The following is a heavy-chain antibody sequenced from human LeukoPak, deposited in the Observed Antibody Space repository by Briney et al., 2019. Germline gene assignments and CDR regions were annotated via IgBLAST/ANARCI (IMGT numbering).Heavy chain of an antibody. CDR1: GFTVSSNY. CDR2: IYSGGST. D-gene: IGHD1-14*01. J-gene: IGHJ1*01. V-gene: IGHV3-53*01. Sequence: GGSPRLSCAASGFTVSSNYMSWVRQAPGKGLEWVSVIYSGGSTYYADSVKGRFTISRDNSKNTLYLQMNSLRAEDTAVYYCARDLAPGMSQHWGQGTLVTVSS. CDR3: ARDLAPGMSQH.